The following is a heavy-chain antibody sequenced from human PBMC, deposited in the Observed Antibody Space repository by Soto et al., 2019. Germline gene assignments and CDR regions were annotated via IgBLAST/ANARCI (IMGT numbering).Heavy chain of an antibody. V-gene: IGHV1-69*01. CDR3: ARAAQTRYGWNDLGNGFDP. D-gene: IGHD1-1*01. CDR1: GGTFSSYG. J-gene: IGHJ5*02. CDR2: IIPFFGTT. Sequence: QVQLVQSGAEVKKPGSSVKVSCKASGGTFSSYGVSWVRQAPGHGLEWMGGIIPFFGTTNYAQKIQGRLTITADESTSTAYMELNRLIPADTAVYFCARAAQTRYGWNDLGNGFDPWGQGTLVTVSS.